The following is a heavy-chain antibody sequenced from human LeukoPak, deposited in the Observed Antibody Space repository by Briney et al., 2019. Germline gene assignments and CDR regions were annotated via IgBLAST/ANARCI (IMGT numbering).Heavy chain of an antibody. CDR2: ISVDSGST. D-gene: IGHD3-16*01. J-gene: IGHJ4*02. CDR1: GFSFSSYT. Sequence: GGSPRLSCAASGFSFSSYTMSWVRQAPGKGLEWVSSISVDSGSTTYADSVKGRFTISRDNSKNTLYLQMNSLRVDDTAVYYCAPIGGWGTYPLDYWGQGPLVTVSS. V-gene: IGHV3-23*01. CDR3: APIGGWGTYPLDY.